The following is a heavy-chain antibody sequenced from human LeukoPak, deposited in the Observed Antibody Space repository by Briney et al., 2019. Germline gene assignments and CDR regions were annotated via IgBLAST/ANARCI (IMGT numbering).Heavy chain of an antibody. D-gene: IGHD6-19*01. CDR2: INHSGST. V-gene: IGHV4-34*01. J-gene: IGHJ5*02. CDR3: ASQGTGYSSGWFRFDP. CDR1: GGSFSGYY. Sequence: SETLSLTCAVYGGSFSGYYWSWIRQPPGKGLEWIGEINHSGSTNYNPSLKSRVTISVDTSKNQFSLKLSSVTAADTAVYYCASQGTGYSSGWFRFDPWGQGTLVTVSS.